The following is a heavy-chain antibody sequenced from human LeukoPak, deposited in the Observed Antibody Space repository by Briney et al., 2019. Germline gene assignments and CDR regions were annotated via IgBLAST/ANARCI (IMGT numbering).Heavy chain of an antibody. CDR1: GYTFISYE. CDR2: MNPNSGDT. D-gene: IGHD2-2*01. J-gene: IGHJ4*02. Sequence: ASVKVSCKASGYTFISYEINWVRQATGQGLEWMGWMNPNSGDTGYAQKFQGRVTMTRNTSISAAYMELSSLRSEDTAVYYCARGVPRYCRSPGRAAASICGVYWGQGTLVTVSS. V-gene: IGHV1-8*01. CDR3: ARGVPRYCRSPGRAAASICGVY.